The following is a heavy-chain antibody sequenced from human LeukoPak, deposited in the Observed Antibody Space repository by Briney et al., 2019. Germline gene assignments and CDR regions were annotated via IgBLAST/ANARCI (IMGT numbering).Heavy chain of an antibody. CDR3: ARPHNNWRWYFDL. CDR1: GFTFSSSW. V-gene: IGHV3-7*03. CDR2: IREDGTEK. D-gene: IGHD3-3*01. J-gene: IGHJ2*01. Sequence: GGSLRLSCAASGFTFSSSWMNWVRQSPGKGLEWVANIREDGTEKYYVDSVKGRFTIFRDNAKNSLYLQMNSLRAEDTAVYYCARPHNNWRWYFDLWGRGTLVTVSS.